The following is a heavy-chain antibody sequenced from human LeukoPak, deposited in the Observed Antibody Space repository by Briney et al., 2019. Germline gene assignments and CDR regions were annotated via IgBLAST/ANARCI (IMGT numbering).Heavy chain of an antibody. V-gene: IGHV4-59*01. CDR2: IYYSGST. CDR3: ARGWYSSGWYSDY. Sequence: SETLSLTCAVSGGSISSYYWSWIRQPPGKGLEWIGYIYYSGSTNYNPSLKSRVTISVDTSKNQFSLKLSSVTAADTAVYYCARGWYSSGWYSDYWGQGTLVTVSS. D-gene: IGHD6-19*01. J-gene: IGHJ4*02. CDR1: GGSISSYY.